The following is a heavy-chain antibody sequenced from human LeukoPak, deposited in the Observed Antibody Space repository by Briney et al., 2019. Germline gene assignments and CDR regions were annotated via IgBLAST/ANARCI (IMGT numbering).Heavy chain of an antibody. Sequence: RGASVKVSCKASGGTFSSYAISWVRQAPGQGLEWMGGIIPIFGTANYAQKFQGRVTITADDSTSTAYMELSSLRSEDTAVYYCARDVSTMVRGVIIPWFDPWGQGTLVTVSS. J-gene: IGHJ5*02. D-gene: IGHD3-10*01. CDR3: ARDVSTMVRGVIIPWFDP. V-gene: IGHV1-69*01. CDR2: IIPIFGTA. CDR1: GGTFSSYA.